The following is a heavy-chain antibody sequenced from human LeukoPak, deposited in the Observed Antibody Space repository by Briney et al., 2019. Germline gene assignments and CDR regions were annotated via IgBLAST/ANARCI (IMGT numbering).Heavy chain of an antibody. D-gene: IGHD5-12*01. CDR3: AMSGGFRGYNFDH. J-gene: IGHJ4*02. CDR2: IYYGTT. CDR1: GGSISSYY. Sequence: SETLSLTCTVSGGSISSYYWSWIRQPPWKGLEWIGRIYYGTTSYNSFLRSRVTISMDTSKNQFSLNLNSVTAADTALYYCAMSGGFRGYNFDHGGQGTLVTVSA. V-gene: IGHV4-59*01.